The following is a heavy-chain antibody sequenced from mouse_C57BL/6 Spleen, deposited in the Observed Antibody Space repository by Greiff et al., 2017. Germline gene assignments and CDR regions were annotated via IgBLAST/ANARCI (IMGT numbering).Heavy chain of an antibody. Sequence: EVKLVESGGGLVKPGGSLKLSCAASGFTFSSYALSWVRQTPEKRLEWVATISDGGSYTYYPDNVKGRFTISRDNAKNNLYLQMSHLKSEDTAVYYCARDGDGYSAWFAYWGQGTLVTVSA. J-gene: IGHJ3*01. CDR1: GFTFSSYA. V-gene: IGHV5-4*01. CDR2: ISDGGSYT. CDR3: ARDGDGYSAWFAY. D-gene: IGHD2-3*01.